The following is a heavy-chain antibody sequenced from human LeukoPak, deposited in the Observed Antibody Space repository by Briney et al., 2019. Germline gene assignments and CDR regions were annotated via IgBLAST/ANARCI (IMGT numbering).Heavy chain of an antibody. V-gene: IGHV3-23*01. CDR1: GFTFSSYA. CDR2: ISGSGGST. J-gene: IGHJ5*02. CDR3: AKDQTLWSGESTNWFDP. Sequence: GGSLRLSCAASGFTFSSYATSWVRQAPGKGLEWVSAISGSGGSTYYADSVKGRSTISRDNSKNTLYLQMNSLRAEDTAVYYCAKDQTLWSGESTNWFDPWGQGTLVTVSS. D-gene: IGHD3-10*01.